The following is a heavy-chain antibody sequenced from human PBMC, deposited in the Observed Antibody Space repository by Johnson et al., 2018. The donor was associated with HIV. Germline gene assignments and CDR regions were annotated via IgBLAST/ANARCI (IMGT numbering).Heavy chain of an antibody. J-gene: IGHJ3*02. CDR2: IYSGGGT. CDR1: GFTVSSNY. D-gene: IGHD6-25*01. V-gene: IGHV3-66*02. Sequence: VQLVEYGGGVVQPGRSLRLSCAASGFTVSSNYMSWVRQAPGKGLEWVSVIYSGGGTYYEDSVKGRFTISRDNSKNTLYLQMNSLRAEDTAVYYCAKEAADDAFDIWGQGTMVTVSS. CDR3: AKEAADDAFDI.